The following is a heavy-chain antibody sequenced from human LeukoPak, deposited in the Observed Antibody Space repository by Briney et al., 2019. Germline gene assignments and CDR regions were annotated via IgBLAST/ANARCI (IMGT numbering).Heavy chain of an antibody. Sequence: GGSLRLSCAASGFNFGDYAMTWVRQAPGKGLEWVSYISSSGSTIYYADSLTGRFTMSRDSAKNSVFLQMNSLRVEDTALYYCARGYSGSYYDYWGQGTLVSVSS. J-gene: IGHJ4*02. V-gene: IGHV3-48*03. CDR3: ARGYSGSYYDY. CDR1: GFNFGDYA. D-gene: IGHD1-26*01. CDR2: ISSSGSTI.